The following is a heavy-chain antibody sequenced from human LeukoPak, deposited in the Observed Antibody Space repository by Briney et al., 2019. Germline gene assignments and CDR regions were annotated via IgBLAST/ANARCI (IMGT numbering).Heavy chain of an antibody. D-gene: IGHD6-13*01. J-gene: IGHJ4*02. CDR1: GGSFSGYY. CDR3: ARAGKQQLSAYFDY. Sequence: SETLSLTCAVYGGSFSGYYWSWIRQPPGKGLEWIGEINHSGSTNYNPSLKSRVTISVDTSKNQFSLKLSSVTAADTAVYYCARAGKQQLSAYFDYLGQGTLVTVSS. CDR2: INHSGST. V-gene: IGHV4-34*01.